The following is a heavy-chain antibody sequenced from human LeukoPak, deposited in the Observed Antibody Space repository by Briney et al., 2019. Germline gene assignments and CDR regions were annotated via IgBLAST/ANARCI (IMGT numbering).Heavy chain of an antibody. J-gene: IGHJ4*02. Sequence: ASVKVSCKASGYTFTGYYMHWVRQAPGQGLEWMGWINPNSGGTNYAQKFQGRVTMTRDTSIATTYMELTGLTSDDSAIYFCAKDREAGYSYGSVDYWGQGTLVTVSS. CDR3: AKDREAGYSYGSVDY. V-gene: IGHV1-2*02. D-gene: IGHD5-18*01. CDR2: INPNSGGT. CDR1: GYTFTGYY.